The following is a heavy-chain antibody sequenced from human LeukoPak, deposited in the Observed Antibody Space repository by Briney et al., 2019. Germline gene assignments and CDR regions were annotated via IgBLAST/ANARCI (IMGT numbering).Heavy chain of an antibody. CDR3: AKANIVVVVAATLDY. J-gene: IGHJ4*02. D-gene: IGHD2-15*01. V-gene: IGHV3-74*01. Sequence: PGGSLRLSCAASGLTFSSHWMHWVRQAPGKGLVWVSRITNDGSSTTYADSVKGRFTISRDNAKNMLYLQVNSLRAEDTAVYYCAKANIVVVVAATLDYWGQGTLVTVSS. CDR2: ITNDGSST. CDR1: GLTFSSHW.